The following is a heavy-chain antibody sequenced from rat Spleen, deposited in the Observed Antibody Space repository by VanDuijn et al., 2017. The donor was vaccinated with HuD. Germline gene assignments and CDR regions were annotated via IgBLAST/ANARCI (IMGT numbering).Heavy chain of an antibody. CDR2: ISHDGSNT. V-gene: IGHV5-7*01. CDR1: GFTFSDYN. D-gene: IGHD1-6*01. J-gene: IGHJ2*01. Sequence: EVQLVESGGGLIQPGRSLKLSCAASGFTFSDYNMAWVRQAPKKGLEWVATISHDGSNTYYRDSVKGRFTISRDNAKSTLYLQMISLRSEDTATYYCAKDRYYGSEWYFDYWGQGVMVTVSS. CDR3: AKDRYYGSEWYFDY.